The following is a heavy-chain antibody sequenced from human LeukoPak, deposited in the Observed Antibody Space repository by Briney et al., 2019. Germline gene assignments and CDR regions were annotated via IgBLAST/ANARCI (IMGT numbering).Heavy chain of an antibody. D-gene: IGHD6-6*01. CDR1: GFIFNDYA. Sequence: PGGSLRLSCVASGFIFNDYAMHWVRQAPGKGLEWVSGVSWNGDIIGYVDSVRGRFTISRDNAKNSLFLQMNSLRAEDTALYYCAKVTDNYSSSGFDYWGQGTQVTVSS. CDR3: AKVTDNYSSSGFDY. J-gene: IGHJ4*02. CDR2: VSWNGDII. V-gene: IGHV3-9*01.